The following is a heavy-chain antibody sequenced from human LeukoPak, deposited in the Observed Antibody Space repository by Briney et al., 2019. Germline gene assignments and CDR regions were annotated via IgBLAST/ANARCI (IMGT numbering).Heavy chain of an antibody. J-gene: IGHJ4*02. CDR2: IDSSGGYM. V-gene: IGHV3-21*06. CDR1: GFTFNTYS. Sequence: GGSLRLSCEASGFTFNTYSMNWARQAPGKGLEWASSIDSSGGYMFYADSVKGGFIISRDNAKDSLYLQMNSLRVEDTAVYYCLRGDRRDYWGQGTLVTVSS. CDR3: LRGDRRDY.